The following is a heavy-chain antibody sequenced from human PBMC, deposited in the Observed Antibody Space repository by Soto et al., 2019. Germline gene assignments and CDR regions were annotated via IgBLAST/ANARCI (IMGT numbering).Heavy chain of an antibody. Sequence: QVQLQESGPGLVKPSGTLSLTCAVSGGSISSSNWWSWVRQPPGKGLEWIGEIYHSGSTNYNPSLKSRVTISVDTSKNQFSRKLSSVTAADTDVYYCAREPLYPSWFDPWGQGTLVTVSS. CDR1: GGSISSSNW. CDR2: IYHSGST. CDR3: AREPLYPSWFDP. V-gene: IGHV4-4*02. J-gene: IGHJ5*02.